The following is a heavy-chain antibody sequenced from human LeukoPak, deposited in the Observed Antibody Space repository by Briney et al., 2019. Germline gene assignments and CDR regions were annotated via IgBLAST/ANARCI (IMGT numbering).Heavy chain of an antibody. CDR2: MNPNSGNT. D-gene: IGHD2-2*01. CDR3: ARRLGYCSSTSCLYYFDY. Sequence: ASVKVSCKASGYTFTSYDINWVRQATGQGLEWMGWMNPNSGNTGYAQKFQGRVTMTRNTSISTAYKELSSVRAEDKAVYYCARRLGYCSSTSCLYYFDYWGQGTLVTVSS. V-gene: IGHV1-8*01. CDR1: GYTFTSYD. J-gene: IGHJ4*02.